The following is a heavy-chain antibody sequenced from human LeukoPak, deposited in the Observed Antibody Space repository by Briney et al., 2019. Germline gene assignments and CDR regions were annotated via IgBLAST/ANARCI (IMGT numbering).Heavy chain of an antibody. CDR1: GFTFSSYA. J-gene: IGHJ4*02. V-gene: IGHV3-23*01. Sequence: GGSLRLSCAASGFTFSSYAMSWVRQAPGKGLEWVSAISGSGGSTYYADSVKGRFTISRDNSRNTLYLQMNSLRAEDTAVYYYAKGAGSSSSPIDYWGQGTLVTVSS. CDR3: AKGAGSSSSPIDY. CDR2: ISGSGGST. D-gene: IGHD6-6*01.